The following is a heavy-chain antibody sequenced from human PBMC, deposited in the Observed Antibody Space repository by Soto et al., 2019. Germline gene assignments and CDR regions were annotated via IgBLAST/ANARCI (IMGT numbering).Heavy chain of an antibody. V-gene: IGHV4-34*01. D-gene: IGHD4-17*01. CDR1: GGSFSGYY. CDR3: ARGSSPGGYGDYVTAFDI. J-gene: IGHJ3*02. Sequence: ASETLSLTCAVYGGSFSGYYWSWIRQPPGKGLEWIGEINHSGSTNYNPSLKSRVTISVDTSKNQFPLKLSSVTAADTAVYYCARGSSPGGYGDYVTAFDIWGQGTMVTVSS. CDR2: INHSGST.